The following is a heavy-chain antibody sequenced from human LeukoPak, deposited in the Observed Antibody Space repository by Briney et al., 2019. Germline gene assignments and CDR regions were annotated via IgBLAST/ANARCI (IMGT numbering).Heavy chain of an antibody. CDR1: GFTFSSYA. CDR3: AKATGDYEYYFDY. Sequence: GGSLRLSCAASGFTFSSYAMPWVRQAPGEGLEWVSAISGSGGSTYYADSVKGRFTISRDNSKNTLYLQMNSLRAEDTAVYYCAKATGDYEYYFDYWGQGTLVTVSS. CDR2: ISGSGGST. J-gene: IGHJ4*02. D-gene: IGHD4-17*01. V-gene: IGHV3-23*01.